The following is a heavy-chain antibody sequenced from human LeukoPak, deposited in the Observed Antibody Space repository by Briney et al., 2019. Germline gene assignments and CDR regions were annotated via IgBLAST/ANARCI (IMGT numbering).Heavy chain of an antibody. V-gene: IGHV3-53*01. CDR3: AGDKTTGGWYEFDY. J-gene: IGHJ4*02. D-gene: IGHD6-19*01. CDR2: ISNDGDT. Sequence: GGSLRLSCAASGLTVSSNCMSWVRRGPGKGLECVSVISNDGDTYYADSVKGRFTISRDTSKNTVSLQMNSLRAEDTAVYYCAGDKTTGGWYEFDYWGQGTLVTVSS. CDR1: GLTVSSNC.